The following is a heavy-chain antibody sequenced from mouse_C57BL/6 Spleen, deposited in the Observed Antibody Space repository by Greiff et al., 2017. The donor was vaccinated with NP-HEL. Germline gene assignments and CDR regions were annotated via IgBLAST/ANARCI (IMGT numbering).Heavy chain of an antibody. Sequence: EVKLQESGAGLVKPGGSLKLSCAASGFTFSSYAMSWVRQTPEKRLEWVAYISSGGDYIYYADTVKGRFTISRDNARNTLYLQMSSLKSEDTAMYYCTREAMDYWGQGTSVTVSS. V-gene: IGHV5-9-1*02. CDR2: ISSGGDYI. CDR3: TREAMDY. J-gene: IGHJ4*01. CDR1: GFTFSSYA.